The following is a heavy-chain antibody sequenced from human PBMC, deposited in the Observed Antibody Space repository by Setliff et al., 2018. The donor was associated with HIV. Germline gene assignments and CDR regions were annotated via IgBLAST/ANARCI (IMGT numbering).Heavy chain of an antibody. CDR3: VASSSWSCRLNH. Sequence: SETLSLTCAVYGGPSSGYWSWVRQSPGKGLEWIGEISHSGSTNYNLSLKSRAAISADTSKKQFSLKLTSVTAADTGIYYCVASSSWSCRLNHWGQGTQVTVSS. CDR2: ISHSGST. CDR1: GGPSSGY. D-gene: IGHD6-13*01. J-gene: IGHJ5*02. V-gene: IGHV4-34*01.